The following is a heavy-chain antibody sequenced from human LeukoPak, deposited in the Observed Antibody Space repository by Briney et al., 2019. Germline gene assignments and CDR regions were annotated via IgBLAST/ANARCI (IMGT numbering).Heavy chain of an antibody. CDR2: ISYDGSNK. CDR1: GFTFSSYA. V-gene: IGHV3-30*04. Sequence: GGSLRLSCAAPGFTFSSYAMHWVRQAPGKGLEWVAVISYDGSNKYYADSVKGRFTISRDNSKNTLYLQMNSLRAEDTAVYYCAREQEWFGPRGPYYYYGMDVWGQGTTVTVSS. D-gene: IGHD3-10*01. J-gene: IGHJ6*02. CDR3: AREQEWFGPRGPYYYYGMDV.